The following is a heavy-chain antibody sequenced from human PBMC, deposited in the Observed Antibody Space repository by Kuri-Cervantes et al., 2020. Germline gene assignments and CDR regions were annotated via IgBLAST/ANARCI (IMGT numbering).Heavy chain of an antibody. D-gene: IGHD3-10*01. J-gene: IGHJ6*03. CDR3: ARGIPFYGSGSLDYYYYMDV. Sequence: ASVKVSCKASGYTFTSYGISWVRQAPGQGLEWMGWISVYNGDTNYAQKLQGRVTMTTDTSTSTAYMDLRRLRSDDTAVYYCARGIPFYGSGSLDYYYYMDVWGKGTTVTVSS. V-gene: IGHV1-18*01. CDR1: GYTFTSYG. CDR2: ISVYNGDT.